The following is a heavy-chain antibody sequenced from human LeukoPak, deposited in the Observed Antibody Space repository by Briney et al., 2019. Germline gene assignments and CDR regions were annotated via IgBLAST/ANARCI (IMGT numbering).Heavy chain of an antibody. CDR3: ARTTKVRGVMTVPMDAFDI. D-gene: IGHD3-10*01. CDR1: GFTFSSYS. V-gene: IGHV3-21*01. Sequence: GGSLRLSCAASGFTFSSYSMNWVRQAPGKGLEWVSSISSSSSYIYYADSVKGRFTISRDNAKNSLYLQMNSLRAEDTAVHYCARTTKVRGVMTVPMDAFDIWGQGTMVTVSS. J-gene: IGHJ3*02. CDR2: ISSSSSYI.